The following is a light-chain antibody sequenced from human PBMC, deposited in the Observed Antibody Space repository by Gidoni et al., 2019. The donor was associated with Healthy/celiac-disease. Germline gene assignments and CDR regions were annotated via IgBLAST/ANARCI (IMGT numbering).Light chain of an antibody. CDR1: QDISNY. Sequence: DIQMTQYPSSLSASVGDRVTITCQASQDISNYLNWYQQKPGKAPKLLIYDASNLETGVPSRFSGSRSGTDFTFTISSLQPEDIATYYCQQYVNLPPGCSFGQGTKLEIK. CDR3: QQYVNLPPGCS. J-gene: IGKJ2*04. V-gene: IGKV1-33*01. CDR2: DAS.